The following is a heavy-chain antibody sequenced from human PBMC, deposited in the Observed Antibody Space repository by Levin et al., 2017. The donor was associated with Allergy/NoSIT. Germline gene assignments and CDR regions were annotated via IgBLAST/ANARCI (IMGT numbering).Heavy chain of an antibody. D-gene: IGHD3-10*01. CDR2: IYYSGST. Sequence: ESLKISCTVSGGSISSYYWSWIRQPPGKGLEWIGYIYYSGSTNYNPSLKSRVTISVDTSKNQFSLKLSSVTAADTAVYYCARGVNYYGSADAFDIWGQGTMVTVSS. CDR1: GGSISSYY. J-gene: IGHJ3*02. V-gene: IGHV4-59*01. CDR3: ARGVNYYGSADAFDI.